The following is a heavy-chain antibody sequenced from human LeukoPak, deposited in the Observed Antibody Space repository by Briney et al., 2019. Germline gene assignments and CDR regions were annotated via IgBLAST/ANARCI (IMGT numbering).Heavy chain of an antibody. CDR3: AKDSRFTIFGVAPLDY. D-gene: IGHD3-3*01. CDR2: ISGSGGST. Sequence: PGGSLRVSCAASGFTFSSYAMSWVRQAPGKGLEWVSAISGSGGSTYYADSVKGRFTISRDNSKNTLYLQMDSLRAEDTAVYYCAKDSRFTIFGVAPLDYWGQGTLVTVSS. CDR1: GFTFSSYA. J-gene: IGHJ4*02. V-gene: IGHV3-23*01.